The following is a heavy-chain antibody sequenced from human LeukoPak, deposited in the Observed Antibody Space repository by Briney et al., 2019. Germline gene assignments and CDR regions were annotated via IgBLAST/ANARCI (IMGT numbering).Heavy chain of an antibody. CDR1: GYTFTSYY. J-gene: IGHJ5*02. V-gene: IGHV1-46*01. Sequence: ASVKVSCKASGYTFTSYYMHWVRPAPGQGLEWMGIINPSGGSTSYAQKFQGRVTMTRDMSTSTVYMELSSLRSEDTAVYYCASSLGYYYDSSGYRPAFDPWGQGTLVTVSS. CDR3: ASSLGYYYDSSGYRPAFDP. CDR2: INPSGGST. D-gene: IGHD3-22*01.